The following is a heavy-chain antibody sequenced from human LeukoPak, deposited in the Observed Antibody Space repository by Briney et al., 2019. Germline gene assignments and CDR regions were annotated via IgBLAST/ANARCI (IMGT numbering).Heavy chain of an antibody. V-gene: IGHV4-34*01. CDR3: ARGEPDYFDY. D-gene: IGHD1-14*01. CDR2: INHSGST. Sequence: SETLSLTCAVYAGSFSGYYWSWIRHPPGKGLEWIEEINHSGSTNYNPSLKSRVTISVDTSKNQFSLKLSSVTAADTAVYYCARGEPDYFDYWGQGTLVTVSS. CDR1: AGSFSGYY. J-gene: IGHJ4*02.